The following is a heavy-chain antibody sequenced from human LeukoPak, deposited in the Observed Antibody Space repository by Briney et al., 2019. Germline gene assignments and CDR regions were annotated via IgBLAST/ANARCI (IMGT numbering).Heavy chain of an antibody. J-gene: IGHJ3*02. V-gene: IGHV3-23*01. D-gene: IGHD2-15*01. CDR3: ANLKLVVVASDAFDI. CDR1: GFTFSSYA. Sequence: GGSLRLPCAASGFTFSSYAMSWVRQAPGKGLEWVSAISGSGGRTYHADSVKGRFTISRDNSKNTLYLQMNSLRAEDTAVYYCANLKLVVVASDAFDIWGQGTMVTVSS. CDR2: ISGSGGRT.